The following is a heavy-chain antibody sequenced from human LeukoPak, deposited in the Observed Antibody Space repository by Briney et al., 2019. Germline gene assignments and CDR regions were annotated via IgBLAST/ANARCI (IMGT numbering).Heavy chain of an antibody. CDR3: ARDWYYYDSSGYLFDY. D-gene: IGHD3-22*01. CDR2: ISAYNGNT. J-gene: IGHJ4*02. Sequence: ASVKVSCKASGYTFTSYGISWVRQAPGQGLGWMGWISAYNGNTNYAQKLQGRVTMATDTSTSTAYMELRSLRSDDTAVYYCARDWYYYDSSGYLFDYWGQGTLVTVSS. V-gene: IGHV1-18*01. CDR1: GYTFTSYG.